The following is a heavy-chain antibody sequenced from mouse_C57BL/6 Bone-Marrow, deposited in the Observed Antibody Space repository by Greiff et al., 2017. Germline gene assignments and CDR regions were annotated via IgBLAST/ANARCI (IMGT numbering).Heavy chain of an antibody. V-gene: IGHV5-2*01. CDR1: EYEFPSPD. D-gene: IGHD2-12*01. Sequence: EVKLVESGGGLVQPGESLKLSCESNEYEFPSPDMSWVRKTPEKRLELVAAINSDGGSTYYPDTMERRFIISRDNTKKTLYLQMSSLRSEDTALYYCARQSTIPTSKDYWGQGTTLTGSS. CDR3: ARQSTIPTSKDY. J-gene: IGHJ2*01. CDR2: INSDGGST.